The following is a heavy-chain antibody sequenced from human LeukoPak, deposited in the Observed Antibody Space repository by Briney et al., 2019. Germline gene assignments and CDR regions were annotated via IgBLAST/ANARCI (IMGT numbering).Heavy chain of an antibody. V-gene: IGHV4-4*09. D-gene: IGHD1-26*01. Sequence: SETLSLTCTVSGGSIGSYYWSWIRQPPGKGLEWIGYIYTSGSTNYNPSLKSRVTISVDTSKNQFSLKLSSVTAADTAVYYCASFISGSAGSSDVFAFDIRGQGTMVTVSS. J-gene: IGHJ3*02. CDR3: ASFISGSAGSSDVFAFDI. CDR2: IYTSGST. CDR1: GGSIGSYY.